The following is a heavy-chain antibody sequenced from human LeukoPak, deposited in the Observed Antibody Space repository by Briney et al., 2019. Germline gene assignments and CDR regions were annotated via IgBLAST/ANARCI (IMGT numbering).Heavy chain of an antibody. CDR3: AREGEKYQLLPLDY. CDR1: GGSFSGYY. Sequence: SETLSLTCAVYGGSFSGYYWSWIRQPPGKGLEWIGEINHSGSTNCNPSLKSRVTISVDTSKNQFSLKLTSVTAADTAVYYCAREGEKYQLLPLDYWGQGTLVTVSS. V-gene: IGHV4-34*01. D-gene: IGHD2-2*01. J-gene: IGHJ4*02. CDR2: INHSGST.